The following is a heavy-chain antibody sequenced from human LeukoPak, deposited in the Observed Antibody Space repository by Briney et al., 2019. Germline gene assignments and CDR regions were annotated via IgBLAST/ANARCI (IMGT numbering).Heavy chain of an antibody. D-gene: IGHD3-3*01. V-gene: IGHV3-11*04. J-gene: IGHJ4*02. Sequence: GGSLRLSCAASGFTFSDYYMSWIRQVPGKGLEWLSYIDGGGTITYYAAFEEGRFTISRDNAKSSVYLQMDSLRAEDTAVYYCARDRGYGSGYYFDNWGQGTLVTVSS. CDR1: GFTFSDYY. CDR3: ARDRGYGSGYYFDN. CDR2: IDGGGTIT.